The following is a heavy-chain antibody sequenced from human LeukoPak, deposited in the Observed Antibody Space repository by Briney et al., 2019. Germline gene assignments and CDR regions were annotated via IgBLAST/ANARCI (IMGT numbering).Heavy chain of an antibody. D-gene: IGHD6-19*01. Sequence: PSETLSLTCAVYGGSFSGYYWSWIRQPPGKGLEWIGDINYRGSTNYNSSLKSRVTISVDTSKNQFSLKLSSVTAADTAVYYCARDSGTVAGGDYWGQGTLVTVSS. CDR2: INYRGST. CDR1: GGSFSGYY. CDR3: ARDSGTVAGGDY. J-gene: IGHJ4*02. V-gene: IGHV4-34*01.